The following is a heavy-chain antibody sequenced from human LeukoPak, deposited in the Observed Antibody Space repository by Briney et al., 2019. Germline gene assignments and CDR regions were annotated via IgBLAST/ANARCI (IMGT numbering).Heavy chain of an antibody. V-gene: IGHV1-2*02. CDR2: INPNSGGT. Sequence: ASVKVSCKASGYTFTGYYMHWVRQAPRQGLGWMGWINPNSGGTNYAQKFQGRVTMTRDTSISTACMELSRLRSDDTAVYYCARHFKGIAVAGTADYWGQGTLVTVSS. J-gene: IGHJ4*02. D-gene: IGHD6-19*01. CDR3: ARHFKGIAVAGTADY. CDR1: GYTFTGYY.